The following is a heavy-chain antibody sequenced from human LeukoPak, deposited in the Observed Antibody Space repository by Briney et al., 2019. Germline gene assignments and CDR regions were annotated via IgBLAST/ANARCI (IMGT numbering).Heavy chain of an antibody. CDR1: GFTFSNYA. CDR2: IGSGGDGI. CDR3: VQGYYLDN. V-gene: IGHV3-23*01. Sequence: TGGSLRLSCAASGFTFSNYAMRWVRHAPAKGLEWVTTIGSGGDGISYADSVKGRFTISRDASKNTVDLQMNSLRVEDTAVYYCVQGYYLDNWGQGALVTVSS. J-gene: IGHJ4*02.